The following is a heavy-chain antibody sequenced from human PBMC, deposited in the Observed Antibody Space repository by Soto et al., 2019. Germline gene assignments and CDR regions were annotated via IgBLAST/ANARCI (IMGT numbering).Heavy chain of an antibody. Sequence: LCLTCTVSGDSISTYYWSWIRQAPGKGLPWIGYTLYSGGTAYNPSLKSRVTMSLDLSKKQISLNIISVTTADTATYYCARLQLVHKVIDYWGQGTLVTVSS. CDR1: GDSISTYY. CDR3: ARLQLVHKVIDY. V-gene: IGHV4-59*01. CDR2: TLYSGGT. D-gene: IGHD1-1*01. J-gene: IGHJ4*02.